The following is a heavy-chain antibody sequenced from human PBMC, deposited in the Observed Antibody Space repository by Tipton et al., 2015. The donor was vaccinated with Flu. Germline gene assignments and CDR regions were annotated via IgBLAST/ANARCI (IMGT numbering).Heavy chain of an antibody. CDR1: GGSFRGYY. Sequence: TLSLTCAVYGGSFRGYYWSWIRQPPGKGLEWIGQINDVGSTDYNSTLKSRVSISVDTSKNQFSLNLSSVTTADTAVYYCAKRGYSYGWDYWGQGTLVTVSS. J-gene: IGHJ4*02. CDR2: INDVGST. V-gene: IGHV4-34*01. CDR3: AKRGYSYGWDY. D-gene: IGHD5-18*01.